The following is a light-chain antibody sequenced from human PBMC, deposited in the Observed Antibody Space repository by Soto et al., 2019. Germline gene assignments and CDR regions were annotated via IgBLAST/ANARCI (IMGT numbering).Light chain of an antibody. CDR1: QSVGYH. CDR3: LHHGSSLWT. Sequence: EIVMTQSPATLSVSPGDSATLSCRASQSVGYHLAWYQQKPGQAPRLLIYSVSSRATGIPDRFSGSGSGTDFTLTISRLEPEDFAMYYCLHHGSSLWTFGQGTKVDIK. J-gene: IGKJ1*01. CDR2: SVS. V-gene: IGKV3-20*01.